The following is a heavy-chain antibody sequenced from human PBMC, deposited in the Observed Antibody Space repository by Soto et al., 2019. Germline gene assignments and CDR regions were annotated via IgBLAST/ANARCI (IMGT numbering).Heavy chain of an antibody. CDR3: ARNRIAAGAAVAEINWFDP. Sequence: SETLSLTCTVSGGSISSSSYYWGWIRQPPGKGLEWIGSIYYSGSTYYNPSLKSRVTISVDTSKNQFSLKLSSVTAADTAVYYCARNRIAAGAAVAEINWFDPWGQGTLVTVSS. CDR2: IYYSGST. V-gene: IGHV4-39*01. D-gene: IGHD6-19*01. CDR1: GGSISSSSYY. J-gene: IGHJ5*02.